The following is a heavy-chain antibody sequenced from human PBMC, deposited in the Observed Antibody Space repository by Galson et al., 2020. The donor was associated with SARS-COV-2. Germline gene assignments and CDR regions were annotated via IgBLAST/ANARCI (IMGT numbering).Heavy chain of an antibody. V-gene: IGHV4-31*03. D-gene: IGHD2-2*01. Sequence: ASETLSLTCSVSGGSISSGDYYWTWIRQYPGKVLEWIGFIYSSGRTFYNPSLMSRMTISVDTSKNQFSLKLKSVTAVDTATFYCARGRLVPGASVYFDVWGHGTLVSVFS. CDR2: IYSSGRT. CDR3: ARGRLVPGASVYFDV. CDR1: GGSISSGDYY. J-gene: IGHJ4*01.